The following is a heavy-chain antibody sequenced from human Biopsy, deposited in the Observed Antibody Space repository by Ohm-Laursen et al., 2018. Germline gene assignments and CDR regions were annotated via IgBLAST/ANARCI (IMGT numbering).Heavy chain of an antibody. Sequence: ASSVKVSCKPSGYTFTAFSVHWLRQAPGQGLEWMGWINPKSGDTDYPQNFQGRVSMTRDTSISTAYMDLSRLRSDDTAVYYCARGRRHCSGTCSRWYFDLRGRGTLVTVSS. CDR3: ARGRRHCSGTCSRWYFDL. J-gene: IGHJ2*01. V-gene: IGHV1-2*02. D-gene: IGHD2-2*01. CDR2: INPKSGDT. CDR1: GYTFTAFS.